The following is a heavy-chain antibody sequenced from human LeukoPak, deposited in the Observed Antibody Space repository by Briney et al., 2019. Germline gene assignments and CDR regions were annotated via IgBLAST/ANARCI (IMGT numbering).Heavy chain of an antibody. CDR2: IYHSGGT. D-gene: IGHD4-17*01. Sequence: PSETLSLTCAVSGGSISSGGYSWSWIRQPPGKGLEWIGYIYHSGGTYYNPSLKSRVTISVDRSKNQFSLKLSSVTAADTAVYYCARSSGDFTEYFQHWGQGTLVTVSS. V-gene: IGHV4-30-2*01. J-gene: IGHJ1*01. CDR3: ARSSGDFTEYFQH. CDR1: GGSISSGGYS.